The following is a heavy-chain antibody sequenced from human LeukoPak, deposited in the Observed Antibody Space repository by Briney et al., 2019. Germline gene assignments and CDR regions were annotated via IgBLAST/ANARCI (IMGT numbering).Heavy chain of an antibody. CDR1: GGSFSGYY. Sequence: SETLSLTCAVYGGSFSGYYWSWIRQPPGKGLEWIGEINHSGSTNYNPSLKSRVIISVDTSMNQFSLNLTSLAAADTAVYYCATDLFYSGSYYAFDYWGQGTLVTVSS. J-gene: IGHJ4*02. CDR3: ATDLFYSGSYYAFDY. V-gene: IGHV4-34*01. D-gene: IGHD1-26*01. CDR2: INHSGST.